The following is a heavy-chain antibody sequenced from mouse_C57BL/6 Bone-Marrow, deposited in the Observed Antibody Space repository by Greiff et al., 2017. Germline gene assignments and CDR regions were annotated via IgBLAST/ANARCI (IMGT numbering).Heavy chain of an antibody. J-gene: IGHJ3*01. Sequence: VQLQQSGPELVKPGASVKISCKASGYAFSSSWMNWVKQRPGKGLEWIGRIYPGDGDTNYNGKIKGKATLTADKSSSTAYMQLSSLTSEDSAVYFCARSGYDAWFAYWGQGTLVTVSA. CDR3: ARSGYDAWFAY. CDR2: IYPGDGDT. D-gene: IGHD2-2*01. V-gene: IGHV1-82*01. CDR1: GYAFSSSW.